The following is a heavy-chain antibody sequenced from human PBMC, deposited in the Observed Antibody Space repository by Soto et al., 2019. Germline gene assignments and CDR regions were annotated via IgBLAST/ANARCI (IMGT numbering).Heavy chain of an antibody. V-gene: IGHV2-5*02. CDR2: IYCDDDK. J-gene: IGHJ6*02. CDR1: GFSLSTSGVG. Sequence: QITLKESGPTLVKPTQTLTLTCTFSGFSLSTSGVGVGWIRQPPGKALEWLALIYCDDDKRYSPYLKSRRTITRDTTENQAVLTMTNTDPVDTATYYCAHFKVSDYDAMDVWGQGTTVTVSS. CDR3: AHFKVSDYDAMDV. D-gene: IGHD1-20*01.